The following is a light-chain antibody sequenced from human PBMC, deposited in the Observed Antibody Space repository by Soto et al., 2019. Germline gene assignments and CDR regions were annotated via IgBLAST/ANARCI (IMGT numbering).Light chain of an antibody. CDR1: SSNIGGNS. J-gene: IGLJ3*02. Sequence: QSAMTQPPSVSAAPGQKVTISCSGSSSNIGGNSVSWYQQLPGTAPRLMIYEVSNRPSGVSNRFSGSKSGNTASLTISGLQAEDEADYYCSSYTVSTPVVFGGGTKLTVL. V-gene: IGLV2-14*01. CDR2: EVS. CDR3: SSYTVSTPVV.